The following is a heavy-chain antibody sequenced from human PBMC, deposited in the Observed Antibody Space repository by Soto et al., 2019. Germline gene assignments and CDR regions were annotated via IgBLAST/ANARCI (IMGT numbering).Heavy chain of an antibody. CDR2: TRNKANSYTT. Sequence: GSLRLSCAASGFSFSDHYMDWVRQAPGKGLEWVGRTRNKANSYTTEYAASVKGRFTISRDDSKNSLYLQMNSLKTEDTAVYYCVRDIRGYNYDYWGQGTLVTVSS. V-gene: IGHV3-72*01. CDR3: VRDIRGYNYDY. J-gene: IGHJ4*02. CDR1: GFSFSDHY. D-gene: IGHD3-22*01.